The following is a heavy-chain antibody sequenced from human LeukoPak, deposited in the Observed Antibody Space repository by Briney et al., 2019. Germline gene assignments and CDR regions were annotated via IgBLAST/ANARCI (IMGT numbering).Heavy chain of an antibody. D-gene: IGHD6-13*01. CDR1: GFTFSGFW. CDR2: ISFDGSDA. V-gene: IGHV3-74*01. Sequence: GGSLRLSCAASGFTFSGFWMHWVRQAPGKGLVGVSCISFDGSDATYADSVKGRFTISRDNAKNTLHLQMDSLTVEDTAVYYCARDNRPYSAAGKPFDYWGQGTLVTVSS. CDR3: ARDNRPYSAAGKPFDY. J-gene: IGHJ4*02.